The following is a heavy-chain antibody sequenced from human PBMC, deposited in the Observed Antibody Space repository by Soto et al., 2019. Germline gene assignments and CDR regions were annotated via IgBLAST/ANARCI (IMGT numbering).Heavy chain of an antibody. V-gene: IGHV1-2*04. Sequence: ASVKVSCKASGXSFADYHIHWVRQAPGQGLEWLGRINPKSGGTSTAQKFQGWVTMTTDTSISTASMELTRLTSDDTAIYYCARGDSTDCSNGVCSFFYNHDMDVWG. D-gene: IGHD2-8*01. CDR2: INPKSGGT. CDR1: GXSFADYH. CDR3: ARGDSTDCSNGVCSFFYNHDMDV. J-gene: IGHJ6*02.